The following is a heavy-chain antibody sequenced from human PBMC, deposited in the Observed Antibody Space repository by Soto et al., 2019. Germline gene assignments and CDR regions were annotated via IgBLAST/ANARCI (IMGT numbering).Heavy chain of an antibody. J-gene: IGHJ6*02. V-gene: IGHV3-74*03. CDR1: GXDFSNSG. Sequence: GSLRLSCAASGXDFSNSGMHWVRQVPGKGLVWVSHINSDGSSTTYADSVKGLFTISSDNARTTVYTQLGSLRVGDTAVYYCARDKSYALDVWGQGTTVTVSS. CDR3: ARDKSYALDV. CDR2: INSDGSST.